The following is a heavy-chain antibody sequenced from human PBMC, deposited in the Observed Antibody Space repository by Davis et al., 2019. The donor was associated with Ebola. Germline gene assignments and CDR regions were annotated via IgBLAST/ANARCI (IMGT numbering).Heavy chain of an antibody. CDR2: INWNGGST. CDR1: GFTFDDYA. Sequence: GGSLRLSCAASGFTFDDYAMNWVRQAPGKGLEWVSGINWNGGSTGYADSVKGRFTISRDNAKNSLYLRMNSLRVEDTAVYHCARVNAVTGYSRFDSWGQGTLVTVSS. V-gene: IGHV3-20*01. D-gene: IGHD3-9*01. CDR3: ARVNAVTGYSRFDS. J-gene: IGHJ5*01.